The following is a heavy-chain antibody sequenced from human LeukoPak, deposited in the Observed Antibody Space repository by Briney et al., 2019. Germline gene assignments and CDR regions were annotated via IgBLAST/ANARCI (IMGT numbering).Heavy chain of an antibody. V-gene: IGHV4-59*01. J-gene: IGHJ4*02. CDR3: ARESYYYTSGSYHPDYYFDY. CDR1: GGSIRSYY. D-gene: IGHD3-10*01. Sequence: PSVTLSLTCIVSGGSIRSYYWNWMRHPPGKGLEWIAYIDYSGSTDYNPSLKSRVTISVDTSKNQFSLRLSSVTAADTAVYYCARESYYYTSGSYHPDYYFDYWGQGTLVTVSS. CDR2: IDYSGST.